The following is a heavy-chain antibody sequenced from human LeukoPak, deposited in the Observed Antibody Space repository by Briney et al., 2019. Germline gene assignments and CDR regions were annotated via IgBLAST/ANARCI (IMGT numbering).Heavy chain of an antibody. J-gene: IGHJ5*02. CDR1: GYTFTSYG. CDR3: ARGPFGITMVRGVPNWFDP. D-gene: IGHD3-10*01. CDR2: ISAYNGNT. Sequence: GASVKVSCKASGYTFTSYGISWVRQAPGQGLEWMGWISAYNGNTNYAQKLQGRVTMTTDTSTSTACMELRSLRSDDTAVYYCARGPFGITMVRGVPNWFDPWGQGTLVTVSS. V-gene: IGHV1-18*01.